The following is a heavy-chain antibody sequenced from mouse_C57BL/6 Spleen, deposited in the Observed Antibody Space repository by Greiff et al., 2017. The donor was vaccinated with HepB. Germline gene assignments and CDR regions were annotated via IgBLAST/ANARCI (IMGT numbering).Heavy chain of an antibody. Sequence: VQLQQSGAELVRPGTSVKVSCKASGYAFTNYLIEWVKQRPGQGLEWIGVINPGSGGTNYNEKFKGKATLTADKSSRTAYMQLSSLTSEDSAVYFCARDGYSDYFDYWGQGTTLTVSS. CDR2: INPGSGGT. CDR3: ARDGYSDYFDY. J-gene: IGHJ2*01. V-gene: IGHV1-54*01. D-gene: IGHD2-3*01. CDR1: GYAFTNYL.